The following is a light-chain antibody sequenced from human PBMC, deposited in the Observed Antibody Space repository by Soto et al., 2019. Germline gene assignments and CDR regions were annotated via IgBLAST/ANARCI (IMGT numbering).Light chain of an antibody. CDR2: EVN. J-gene: IGLJ1*01. Sequence: QSALTQPASLSGSPGQSITISCTGTSSDIGAYDYVSWFQQRPGKAPTLMISEVNNLPSGASNRFSGSKSGNTAYLTTSTHPVDDEAEYFCYSLTTNSTHVFGSGTKVTVL. CDR1: SSDIGAYDY. CDR3: YSLTTNSTHV. V-gene: IGLV2-14*01.